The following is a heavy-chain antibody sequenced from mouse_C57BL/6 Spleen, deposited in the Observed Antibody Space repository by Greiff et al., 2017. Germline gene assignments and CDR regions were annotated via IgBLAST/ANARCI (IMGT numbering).Heavy chain of an antibody. CDR1: GFTFSDYG. V-gene: IGHV5-17*01. CDR3: ANYGSNAWFAY. CDR2: ISSGSSTI. Sequence: EVMLVESGGGLVKPGGSLKLSCAASGFTFSDYGMHWVRQAPEKGLEWVAYISSGSSTIYYADTVKGRFTISRDNAKNTLFLQMTSLRSEDTAMYYCANYGSNAWFAYWGQGTLVTVSA. J-gene: IGHJ3*01. D-gene: IGHD1-1*01.